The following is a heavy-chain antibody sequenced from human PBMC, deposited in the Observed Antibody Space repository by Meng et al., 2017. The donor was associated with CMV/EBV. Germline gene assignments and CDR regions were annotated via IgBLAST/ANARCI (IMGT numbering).Heavy chain of an antibody. CDR2: ISSSGGTT. J-gene: IGHJ4*02. Sequence: ACGFTLSSYAMSWVRQAPGKGLEWVSVISSSGGTTYYADSVKGRFTISRDNSKNTLYVQMNSLRAEDTAVYFCAKVTRPAPTYYLDYWGQGTLVTVSS. CDR3: AKVTRPAPTYYLDY. D-gene: IGHD3-16*01. CDR1: GFTLSSYA. V-gene: IGHV3-23*01.